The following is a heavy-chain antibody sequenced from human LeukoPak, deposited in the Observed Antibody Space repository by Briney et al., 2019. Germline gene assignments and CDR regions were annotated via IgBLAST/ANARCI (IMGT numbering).Heavy chain of an antibody. CDR2: IWHDGSNK. J-gene: IGHJ4*02. Sequence: GGSLRLSCAASGFSFDTYAMHWVRQAPGQGLEWVALIWHDGSNKFYSNSVRGQFTISRDNSKNTVYLQMNNLRPHDTAVYYCARDIFGSGSYPDFWGQGTLVTVSS. V-gene: IGHV3-33*01. CDR3: ARDIFGSGSYPDF. D-gene: IGHD3-10*01. CDR1: GFSFDTYA.